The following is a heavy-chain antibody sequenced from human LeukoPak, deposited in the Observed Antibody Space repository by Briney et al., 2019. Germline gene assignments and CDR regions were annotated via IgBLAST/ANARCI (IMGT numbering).Heavy chain of an antibody. V-gene: IGHV3-33*01. J-gene: IGHJ4*02. CDR1: GFTFSSYG. CDR3: ARDGGYGDLRPFDY. D-gene: IGHD4-17*01. Sequence: GGSLRLSCAASGFTFSSYGMHWVRQAPGKGLEWVAVIWYDGSNKYYADSVKGRFTISRDNSKNTLYLQMNSLRAEDTAVYYCARDGGYGDLRPFDYWGQGTLVTVSS. CDR2: IWYDGSNK.